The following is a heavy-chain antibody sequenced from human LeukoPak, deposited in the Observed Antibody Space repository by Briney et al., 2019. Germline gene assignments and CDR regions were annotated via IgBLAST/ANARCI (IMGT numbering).Heavy chain of an antibody. CDR3: ARDCTSTTCYVRAFDH. J-gene: IGHJ4*02. D-gene: IGHD2-2*01. CDR1: GYSFTNYG. Sequence: ASLKLSCKASGYSFTNYGISWVRQAPGQGLEWMAWISADNRDTNYAQKVQGRVTMTSDTSTTTVYMELRSLRYVDTAVYYCARDCTSTTCYVRAFDHWGEGTLVSVSS. V-gene: IGHV1-18*01. CDR2: ISADNRDT.